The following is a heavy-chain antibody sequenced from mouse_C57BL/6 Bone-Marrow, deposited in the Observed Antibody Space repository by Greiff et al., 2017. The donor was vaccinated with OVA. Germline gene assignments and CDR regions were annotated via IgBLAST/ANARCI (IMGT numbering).Heavy chain of an antibody. CDR1: GYAFTNYL. Sequence: QVQLQQSGAELVRPGTSVKVSCKASGYAFTNYLIEWVKQRPGQGLEWIGVINPGSGGTNYNEKFKGKATLTADKSSSTAYMQLSSLTSEDSAVDFCARRGWSYAMDYWGQGTSVTVSS. CDR2: INPGSGGT. D-gene: IGHD1-1*02. CDR3: ARRGWSYAMDY. V-gene: IGHV1-54*01. J-gene: IGHJ4*01.